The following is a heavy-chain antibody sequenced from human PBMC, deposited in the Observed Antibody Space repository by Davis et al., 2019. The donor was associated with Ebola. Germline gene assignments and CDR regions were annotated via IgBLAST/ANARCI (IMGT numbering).Heavy chain of an antibody. V-gene: IGHV3-66*02. J-gene: IGHJ4*02. CDR2: IYSGGNT. Sequence: GESLKISCAASGFTVSSKSMSWVRQAPGKGLEWVSIIYSGGNTYYADSVKGRFTISRDNSKNTLYLQMNSLRLEDTAVYYCARDGYGSGSYYNDYFDYWGQGTLVTVSS. CDR1: GFTVSSKS. CDR3: ARDGYGSGSYYNDYFDY. D-gene: IGHD3-10*01.